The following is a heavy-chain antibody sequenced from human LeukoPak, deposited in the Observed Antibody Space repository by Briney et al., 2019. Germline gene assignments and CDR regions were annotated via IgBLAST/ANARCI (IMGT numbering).Heavy chain of an antibody. Sequence: GGSLRLSCAASGSTFSSYALNWVRQAPGKGLEWVSTISGSGGSTYYADSVKGRFTISRDNAENTLYLQMNSLRAEDTAVYYCAKVEVGAETDYWGQGTLVTVSS. CDR2: ISGSGGST. J-gene: IGHJ4*02. CDR1: GSTFSSYA. V-gene: IGHV3-23*01. D-gene: IGHD1-26*01. CDR3: AKVEVGAETDY.